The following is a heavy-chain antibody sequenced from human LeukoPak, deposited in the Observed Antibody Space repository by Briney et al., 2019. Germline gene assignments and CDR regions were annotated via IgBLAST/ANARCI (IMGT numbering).Heavy chain of an antibody. CDR1: GVSVSSNSAA. D-gene: IGHD4-23*01. V-gene: IGHV6-1*01. CDR2: TYYRSKWYN. Sequence: SQTLSLTCAISGVSVSSNSAAWNWIRQPPSRGLEWLGRTYYRSKWYNDYAVSVKSRITINPDTSKNQFSLQLNSVTPEDTAVYYCARDMTTVVTYADAFDIWGQGKMVTVSS. J-gene: IGHJ3*02. CDR3: ARDMTTVVTYADAFDI.